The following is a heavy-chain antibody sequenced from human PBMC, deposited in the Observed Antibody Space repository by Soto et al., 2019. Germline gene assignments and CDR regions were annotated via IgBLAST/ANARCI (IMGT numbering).Heavy chain of an antibody. CDR3: ASQRLYDSSSYPVDY. V-gene: IGHV4-59*11. CDR1: GDSLRSHY. Sequence: PSETLSLTCTVSGDSLRSHYWSWIRQPPGKGLEWVGYVYYRGSTNYNPSLKSRVTMSVDTSKNQFSLNLSSVTAADTAVYYCASQRLYDSSSYPVDYWGQGTLVTVSS. D-gene: IGHD3-22*01. CDR2: VYYRGST. J-gene: IGHJ4*02.